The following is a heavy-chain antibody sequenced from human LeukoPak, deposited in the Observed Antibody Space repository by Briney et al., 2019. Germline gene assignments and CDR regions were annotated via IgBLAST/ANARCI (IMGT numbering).Heavy chain of an antibody. Sequence: ASVKVSCKASGCTFTSYGISWVRQAPGQGLEWMGWISAYNGNTNYAQKLQGRVTMTTDTSTSTAYMELRSLRSDDTAVYYCARDGGQLLSDYYYMDVWGKGTTVTVSS. CDR2: ISAYNGNT. J-gene: IGHJ6*03. CDR1: GCTFTSYG. CDR3: ARDGGQLLSDYYYMDV. V-gene: IGHV1-18*01. D-gene: IGHD2-2*01.